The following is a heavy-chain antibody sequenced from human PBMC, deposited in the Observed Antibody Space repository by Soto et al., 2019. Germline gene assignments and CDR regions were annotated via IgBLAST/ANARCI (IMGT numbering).Heavy chain of an antibody. CDR3: ANLDRYYGSGSYYPNWFDP. V-gene: IGHV3-23*01. CDR1: GFTFSSYA. J-gene: IGHJ5*02. CDR2: ISGSGVST. D-gene: IGHD3-10*01. Sequence: PGGSLRLACAASGFTFSSYAMTWVRQAPGKGLEWVSTISGSGVSTYYADSVKGRFTISRDNSKNTLYLQMNSLRAEDTAVYYCANLDRYYGSGSYYPNWFDPWGQGTLVTVSS.